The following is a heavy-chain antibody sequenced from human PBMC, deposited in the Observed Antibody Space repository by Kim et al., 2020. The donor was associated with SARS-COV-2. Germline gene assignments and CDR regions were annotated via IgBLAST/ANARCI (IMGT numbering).Heavy chain of an antibody. V-gene: IGHV3-30*04. J-gene: IGHJ6*03. CDR2: ISRDGSNQ. CDR1: PLIYNPSA. D-gene: IGHD5-18*01. Sequence: GGSLRLSCTISPLIYNPSAVHWVRQAPGKGLEWMAVISRDGSNQYEAESVKGRFTISRDNAKNTVYLHLNSLTVEDTALYFCARDGESYSNGVNFYYAY. CDR3: ARDGESYSNGVNFYYAY.